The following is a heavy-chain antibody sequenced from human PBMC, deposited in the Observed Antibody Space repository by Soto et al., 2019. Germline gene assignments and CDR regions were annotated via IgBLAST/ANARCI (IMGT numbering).Heavy chain of an antibody. J-gene: IGHJ4*02. CDR2: ISYSGTT. CDR1: GGSLSSYY. D-gene: IGHD5-18*01. CDR3: AREGYNFGSFDY. Sequence: LAETLSLTCTVSGGSLSSYYWSWIRRPPGMGLEWIASISYSGTTNYNSSLRGRVTISIDTYKNQFSLKFNAVTAADTALYYCAREGYNFGSFDYWGQGALVTVSS. V-gene: IGHV4-59*01.